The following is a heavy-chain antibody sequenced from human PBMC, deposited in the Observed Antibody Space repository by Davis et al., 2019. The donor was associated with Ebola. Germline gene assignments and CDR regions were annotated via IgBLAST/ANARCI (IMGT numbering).Heavy chain of an antibody. Sequence: ASVKVSCKASGYNFYNYGITWVRRAPGQGLEWLGWISGYSGDTRYAQNFQGRVSMTTDTSTNTVYMELKSLRSDDMATYYCARDLSRTEPYYFDYWGQGTPVIVSS. CDR1: GYNFYNYG. V-gene: IGHV1-18*03. CDR3: ARDLSRTEPYYFDY. J-gene: IGHJ4*02. D-gene: IGHD1-26*01. CDR2: ISGYSGDT.